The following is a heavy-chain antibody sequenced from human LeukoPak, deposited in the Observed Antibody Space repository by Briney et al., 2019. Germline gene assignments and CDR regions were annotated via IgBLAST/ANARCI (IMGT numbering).Heavy chain of an antibody. Sequence: SETLSLTCSVSDGSINSYFWSWIRQPPGKGLEWIGYIYYSGTTNYNPSLKSRVTISVDTSKNQFSLKLSSVTAADTAVYYCAVSYNLYYYYYGMDVWGQGTTVTVSS. CDR2: IYYSGTT. J-gene: IGHJ6*02. CDR3: AVSYNLYYYYYGMDV. D-gene: IGHD5-24*01. V-gene: IGHV4-59*08. CDR1: DGSINSYF.